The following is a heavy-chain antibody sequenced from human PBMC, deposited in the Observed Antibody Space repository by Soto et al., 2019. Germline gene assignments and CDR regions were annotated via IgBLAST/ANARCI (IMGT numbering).Heavy chain of an antibody. D-gene: IGHD3-10*01. CDR1: GFTFSSYA. J-gene: IGHJ5*02. CDR3: ARDRGEAAARTLCWFDP. CDR2: ISYDGSNK. V-gene: IGHV3-30-3*01. Sequence: QVQLVESGGGVVQPGRSLRLSCAASGFTFSSYAMHWVRQAPGKGLEWVAVISYDGSNKYYADSVKGRFTISRDNSKNTLYLQMNSLRAEDTAVYYCARDRGEAAARTLCWFDPWGQGTLVTVSS.